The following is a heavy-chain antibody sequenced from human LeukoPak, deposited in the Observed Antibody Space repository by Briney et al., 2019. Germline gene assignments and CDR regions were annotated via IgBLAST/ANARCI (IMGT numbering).Heavy chain of an antibody. Sequence: GGSLRLSCAASGFTFSCYAMSRVRQAPGKGLEWVSAISGIGGITYYPDSVKGRFTISRDNSKNTLYLQVNSLRAEDAAVYYCAKDPSASYLYFDYWGQGTLVAVSS. J-gene: IGHJ4*02. CDR1: GFTFSCYA. CDR2: ISGIGGIT. V-gene: IGHV3-23*01. D-gene: IGHD1-26*01. CDR3: AKDPSASYLYFDY.